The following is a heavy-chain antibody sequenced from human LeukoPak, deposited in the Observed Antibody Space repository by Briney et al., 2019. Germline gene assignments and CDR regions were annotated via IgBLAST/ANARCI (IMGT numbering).Heavy chain of an antibody. D-gene: IGHD1/OR15-1a*01. CDR3: AKVGWNIWGLPTF. CDR2: INWNSDSI. J-gene: IGHJ4*02. CDR1: GFTFDDYA. Sequence: GGSLRLSCAVSGFTFDDYAMHWVRQVPGKGLEWVSGINWNSDSIGYADSVKGRFTISRDNAKNSLYLQMNSLRAEDTAVYYCAKVGWNIWGLPTFWGQGTLVTVSS. V-gene: IGHV3-9*01.